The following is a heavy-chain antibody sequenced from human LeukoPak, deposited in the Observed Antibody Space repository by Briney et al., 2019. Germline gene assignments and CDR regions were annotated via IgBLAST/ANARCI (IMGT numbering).Heavy chain of an antibody. J-gene: IGHJ4*02. CDR2: IKYNGGNT. Sequence: GGSLRLSCAASGFTFSGYAMHWVRQAPGKGLEYVSAIKYNGGNTYYVDSVKGRFTISRDNSKNTLYLQMGSLRAEDMAVYYCVRGGTMVREPPDYWGQGTLVTVSS. CDR3: VRGGTMVREPPDY. V-gene: IGHV3-64*02. CDR1: GFTFSGYA. D-gene: IGHD3-10*01.